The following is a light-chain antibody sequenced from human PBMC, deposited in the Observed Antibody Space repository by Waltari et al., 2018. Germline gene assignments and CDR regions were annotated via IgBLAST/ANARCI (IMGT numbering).Light chain of an antibody. V-gene: IGLV2-14*01. CDR1: SSAVGGYNY. Sequence: QSALTQPASVSGSPGQSITISCPGTSSAVGGYNYVSWYQQHPGKAPKLMIYDVSKRPSGVSNRFSGSKSGNTASLTISGLQAEDEADYYCSSYTSSSRVFGGGTKLTVL. J-gene: IGLJ3*02. CDR2: DVS. CDR3: SSYTSSSRV.